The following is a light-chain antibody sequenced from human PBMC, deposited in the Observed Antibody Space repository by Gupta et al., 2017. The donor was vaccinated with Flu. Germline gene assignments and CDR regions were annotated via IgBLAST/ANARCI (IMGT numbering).Light chain of an antibody. CDR1: QSISSY. J-gene: IGKJ3*01. V-gene: IGKV3-11*01. CDR2: DAS. Sequence: EIVLTQSPATLSLSPGERATLSCRASQSISSYLAWYQQRPGQAPRLLIYDASNRATGTPARFSGSGYGTDFTLTTSSREPEDFAVYYCQKRSNWPPFTFGPGTKLDI. CDR3: QKRSNWPPFT.